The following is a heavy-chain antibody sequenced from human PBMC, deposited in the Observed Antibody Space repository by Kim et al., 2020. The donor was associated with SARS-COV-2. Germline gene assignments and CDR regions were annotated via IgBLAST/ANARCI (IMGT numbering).Heavy chain of an antibody. CDR3: AKEGGGYDLWDYYYYYGMDV. V-gene: IGHV3-23*01. J-gene: IGHJ6*02. D-gene: IGHD5-12*01. Sequence: RFTISRDNSKNTLYLQMNSLRAEDTAVYYCAKEGGGYDLWDYYYYYGMDVWGQGTTVTVSS.